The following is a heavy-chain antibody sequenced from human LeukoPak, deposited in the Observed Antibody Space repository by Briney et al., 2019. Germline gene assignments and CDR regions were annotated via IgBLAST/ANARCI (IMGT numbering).Heavy chain of an antibody. D-gene: IGHD3-22*01. V-gene: IGHV4-59*01. J-gene: IGHJ4*02. CDR2: IYYSGST. CDR1: GGSISSYY. Sequence: PSETLSLTCTVSGGSISSYYWSWIRRPPGKGLEWIGYIYYSGSTNYNPSLKSRVTISVDTSKNQFSLKLSSVTAADTAVYYCARENYYDSSGYFVYWGQGTLVTVSS. CDR3: ARENYYDSSGYFVY.